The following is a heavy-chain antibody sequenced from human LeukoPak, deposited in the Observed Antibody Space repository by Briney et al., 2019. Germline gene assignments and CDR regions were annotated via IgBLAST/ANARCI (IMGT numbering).Heavy chain of an antibody. CDR3: ATLPRGHLFDS. CDR1: GDTLTELS. J-gene: IGHJ4*02. CDR2: FVPEDGET. V-gene: IGHV1-24*01. D-gene: IGHD3-10*01. Sequence: ASVKVSCKLSGDTLTELSMHWVRQSPGKGLESMGGFVPEDGETIYAQKFQGRVTMTEDTSTDTAYMELSSLRSDDTAVYFCATLPRGHLFDSWGQGTLVTVSS.